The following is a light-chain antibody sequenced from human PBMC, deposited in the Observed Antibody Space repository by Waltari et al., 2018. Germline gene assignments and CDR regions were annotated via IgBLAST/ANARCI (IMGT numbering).Light chain of an antibody. V-gene: IGLV2-14*03. CDR3: STYSPSGTPYV. J-gene: IGLJ1*01. Sequence: QSALTQPASVSGSPGQSITISCTGTSGDIGRHNFVSWYQQHPGKAPRLIIFDVSNRPSGGSDRFSGSKSGNAASLTISGLQAEDEADYYCSTYSPSGTPYVFGTGTEVTVL. CDR1: SGDIGRHNF. CDR2: DVS.